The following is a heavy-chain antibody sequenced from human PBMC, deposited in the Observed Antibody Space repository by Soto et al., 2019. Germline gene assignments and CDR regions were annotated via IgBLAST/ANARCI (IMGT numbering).Heavy chain of an antibody. Sequence: GGSLRLSCAASGFTLNRYWMTWVRQAPGKGLEWVANINRDGSERYYEASVKGRFTIFRDNAKNSLYLQMNSLRAEDTAVYYCATAYFKHLVRDYRGQGTLVTVSS. J-gene: IGHJ4*02. D-gene: IGHD6-6*01. CDR1: GFTLNRYW. CDR3: ATAYFKHLVRDY. CDR2: INRDGSER. V-gene: IGHV3-7*01.